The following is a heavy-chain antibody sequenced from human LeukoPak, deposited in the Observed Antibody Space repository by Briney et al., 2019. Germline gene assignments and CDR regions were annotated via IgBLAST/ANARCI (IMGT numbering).Heavy chain of an antibody. V-gene: IGHV3-30*02. CDR2: IRYEGSEK. Sequence: GGSLRLSCAASGFTFSTHGMHWVRQSPDKGLEWVAFIRYEGSEKYYADSVKGRFTISRDNSKNTLYLQTNSLRAEDTALYYCVRDRDSTGYYDYWGQGTLVTVSS. D-gene: IGHD3-22*01. J-gene: IGHJ4*02. CDR1: GFTFSTHG. CDR3: VRDRDSTGYYDY.